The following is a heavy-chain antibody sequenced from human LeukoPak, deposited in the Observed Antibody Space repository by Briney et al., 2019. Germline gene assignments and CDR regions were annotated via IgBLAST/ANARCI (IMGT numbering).Heavy chain of an antibody. V-gene: IGHV3-48*04. CDR3: ARVSGSYGDSAY. CDR1: GVTFSSYN. D-gene: IGHD1-26*01. Sequence: GALRLSSSAPGVTFSSYNLNWVRQAPGKGLEWISYITSSSSSMYYADSVKGRFTISRDNAKNSLYLQMNSLRAEDTAVYYCARVSGSYGDSAYWGQGTLVTVSS. J-gene: IGHJ4*02. CDR2: ITSSSSSM.